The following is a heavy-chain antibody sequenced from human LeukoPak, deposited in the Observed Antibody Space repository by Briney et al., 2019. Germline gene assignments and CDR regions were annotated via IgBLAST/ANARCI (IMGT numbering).Heavy chain of an antibody. CDR2: IYSGGST. Sequence: PGGSLRLSCAASGFTVSSNYMSWVRQAPGKGLEWVSVIYSGGSTYYADSVKGRFTISRDNSKKTLYLQMNSLRAEDTAVFYCARDRSPIAADGMDVWGRGTTVTVSS. V-gene: IGHV3-66*01. CDR1: GFTVSSNY. CDR3: ARDRSPIAADGMDV. J-gene: IGHJ6*02. D-gene: IGHD6-25*01.